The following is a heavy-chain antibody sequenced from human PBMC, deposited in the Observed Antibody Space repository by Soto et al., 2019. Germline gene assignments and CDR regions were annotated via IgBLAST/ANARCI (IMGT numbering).Heavy chain of an antibody. CDR2: IYHSGST. CDR3: TRGGGPSSSYFWFDS. D-gene: IGHD6-13*01. CDR1: GYSISSGYC. J-gene: IGHJ5*01. Sequence: SETLSLTCAVPGYSISSGYCWGWIRQPPGKGLEWIGGIYHSGSTYYNPSLKSRVTISVDTSKNQFSLKLSSVTAADTAFYYCTRGGGPSSSYFWFDSWGQGPLVTVSS. V-gene: IGHV4-38-2*01.